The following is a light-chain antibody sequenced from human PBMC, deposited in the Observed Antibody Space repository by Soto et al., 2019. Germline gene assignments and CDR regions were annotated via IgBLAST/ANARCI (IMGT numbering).Light chain of an antibody. CDR1: SRDVGGYNY. J-gene: IGLJ2*01. CDR3: SSYTSSSILVV. Sequence: QSALTQPASVSGSPGQSITISCTGTSRDVGGYNYVSWYQQHPGKAHKLMIYDVSNRPSGVSNRFSGSKSGNTASLTISGLQAEDEADYYCSSYTSSSILVVFGGGTKLTVL. V-gene: IGLV2-14*01. CDR2: DVS.